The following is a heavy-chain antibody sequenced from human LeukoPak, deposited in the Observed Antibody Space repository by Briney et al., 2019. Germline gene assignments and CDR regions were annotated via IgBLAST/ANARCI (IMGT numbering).Heavy chain of an antibody. CDR1: GYTLTELS. D-gene: IGHD2-2*01. Sequence: ASVKVSCTVSGYTLTELSMHWVRQAPGKGLEWMGGFDPEDGETIYAQKFQGRVTMTEDTSTDTAYMELSSLRSEDTAVYYCATRAKDIVVGPGAFDIWGQGTMVTVSS. CDR2: FDPEDGET. V-gene: IGHV1-24*01. CDR3: ATRAKDIVVGPGAFDI. J-gene: IGHJ3*02.